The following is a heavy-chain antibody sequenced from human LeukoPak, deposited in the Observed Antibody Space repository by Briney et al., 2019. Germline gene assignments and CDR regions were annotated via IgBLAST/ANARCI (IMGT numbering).Heavy chain of an antibody. J-gene: IGHJ4*02. CDR1: GFTFTGYA. CDR2: ISGSGGGT. D-gene: IGHD3-10*01. Sequence: GGSLRLSCAASGFTFTGYAMTWVRQAPRKGLEWVSAISGSGGGTYYADSVKGRFTISRDNSKNTLYLQMNSLRAEDTAVYYCAKDLRFGDSPGNRFDYWAQGTLVTVSS. CDR3: AKDLRFGDSPGNRFDY. V-gene: IGHV3-23*01.